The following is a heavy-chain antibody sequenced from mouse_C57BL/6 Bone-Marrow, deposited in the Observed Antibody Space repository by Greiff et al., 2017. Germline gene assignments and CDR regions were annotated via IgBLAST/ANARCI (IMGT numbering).Heavy chain of an antibody. Sequence: QVQLQQSGAELVRPGASVTLSCKASGYTFTDYEMHWVKQTPVHGLEWIGAIDPETGGTAYNQKFKGKAILTADKSSSTAYMELRRLTSEDSAVYYCTRVDYYGSSLYYFDYWGQGTTLTVSS. J-gene: IGHJ2*01. V-gene: IGHV1-15*01. CDR3: TRVDYYGSSLYYFDY. D-gene: IGHD1-1*01. CDR1: GYTFTDYE. CDR2: IDPETGGT.